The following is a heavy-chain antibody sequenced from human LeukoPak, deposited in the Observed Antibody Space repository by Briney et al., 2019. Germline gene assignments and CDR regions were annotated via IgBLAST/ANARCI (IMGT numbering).Heavy chain of an antibody. CDR3: ARDDSSGYYYAPGAFDI. CDR1: GGSISSYS. Sequence: PSETLSLTCTVSGGSISSYSWSWIRQPPGKGLEWIGYIYHSGSTYYNPSLKSRVTISVDRSKNQFSLKLSSVTAADTAVYYCARDDSSGYYYAPGAFDIWGQGTMVTVSS. V-gene: IGHV4-30-2*01. J-gene: IGHJ3*02. CDR2: IYHSGST. D-gene: IGHD3-22*01.